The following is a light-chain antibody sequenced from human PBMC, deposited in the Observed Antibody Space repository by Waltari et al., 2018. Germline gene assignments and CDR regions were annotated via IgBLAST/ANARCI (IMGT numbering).Light chain of an antibody. Sequence: EIVLTQSPDILSFSPGERATLSCRASQSVGTYLAWYQQRPGQSPRLLIYDASYRATGIPARFSGRGSETDFTLTISSLQPEDFAVYYCQQRRNWPLTFGGGTRVQI. CDR2: DAS. CDR1: QSVGTY. V-gene: IGKV3-11*01. CDR3: QQRRNWPLT. J-gene: IGKJ4*01.